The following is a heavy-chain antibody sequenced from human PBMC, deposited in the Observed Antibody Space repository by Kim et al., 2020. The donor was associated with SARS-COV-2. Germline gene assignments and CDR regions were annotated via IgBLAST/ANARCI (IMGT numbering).Heavy chain of an antibody. CDR3: AKVPSAYSNMYGD. CDR2: IDPSDSYT. Sequence: GESLKISCKGSGYSFTSYWISWVRQMPGKGLEWMGRIDPSDSYTNYSPSFQGHVTISADKSISTAYLQWSSLKASDTAMYYCAKVPSAYSNMYGDWGQGTLVTVSS. D-gene: IGHD4-4*01. V-gene: IGHV5-10-1*01. CDR1: GYSFTSYW. J-gene: IGHJ4*02.